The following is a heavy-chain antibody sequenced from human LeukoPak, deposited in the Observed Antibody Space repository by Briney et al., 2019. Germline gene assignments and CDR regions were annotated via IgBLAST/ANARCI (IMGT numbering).Heavy chain of an antibody. J-gene: IGHJ3*02. D-gene: IGHD3-16*01. CDR1: AFTFSNYA. Sequence: PGGSLRLSCAASAFTFSNYAMTWVRQGPGKGLEWVSGVSGSGVSTYYADSVKGRFTISRDNSKNTLYLQMNSLRAEGTAVYYCAKSMGELSPDDAFDIWGQGTMVTVSS. CDR2: VSGSGVST. CDR3: AKSMGELSPDDAFDI. V-gene: IGHV3-23*01.